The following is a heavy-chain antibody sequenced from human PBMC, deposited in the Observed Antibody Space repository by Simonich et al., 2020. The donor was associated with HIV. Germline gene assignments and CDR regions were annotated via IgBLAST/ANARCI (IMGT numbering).Heavy chain of an antibody. J-gene: IGHJ4*02. CDR1: GGSFSGYY. CDR2: INHSGST. Sequence: QVQLQQWGAGLLKPSETLSLTCAVYGGSFSGYYWSWIRQPPGKGLEWIGEINHSGSTNYNPSPKSRVTISVDPSKNQFSLKLSSVTAADTAVYYCARQSLAARLFDDWGQGTLVTVSS. CDR3: ARQSLAARLFDD. D-gene: IGHD6-6*01. V-gene: IGHV4-34*01.